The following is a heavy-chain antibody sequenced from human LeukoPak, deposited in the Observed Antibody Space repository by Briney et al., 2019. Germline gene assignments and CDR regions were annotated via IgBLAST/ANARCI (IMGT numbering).Heavy chain of an antibody. J-gene: IGHJ5*02. D-gene: IGHD3-22*01. Sequence: GGSLRLSCSASGFTFSSYSMNWVRQAPGKGLEWVSSISSSSSYIYYADSVKGRFTISRDNAKNSLYLQMNSLRAEDTAVYYCARLNYYDSNGYYSWFDPWGQGTPVTVSS. CDR2: ISSSSSYI. CDR3: ARLNYYDSNGYYSWFDP. CDR1: GFTFSSYS. V-gene: IGHV3-21*01.